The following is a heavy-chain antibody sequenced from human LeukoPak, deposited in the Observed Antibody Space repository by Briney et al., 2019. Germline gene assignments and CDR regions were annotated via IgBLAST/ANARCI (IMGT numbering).Heavy chain of an antibody. V-gene: IGHV3-21*01. CDR3: ARDTPYGGYGPDAFDI. CDR1: GFTFSSYS. D-gene: IGHD4-17*01. J-gene: IGHJ3*02. Sequence: GGSLRLSCAASGFTFSSYSMNWVRQAPGKGLEWVSSISSSSSYIYYADSVKGRFTISRDNAKNSLYLQMNSLRAEDTAVYYCARDTPYGGYGPDAFDIWGQGTMVTVSS. CDR2: ISSSSSYI.